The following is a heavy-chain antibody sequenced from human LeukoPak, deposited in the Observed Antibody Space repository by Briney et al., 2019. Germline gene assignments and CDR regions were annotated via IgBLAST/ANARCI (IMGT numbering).Heavy chain of an antibody. CDR2: IVVGSGNT. D-gene: IGHD4-17*01. CDR3: AADYGDYTRFRY. J-gene: IGHJ4*02. Sequence: AASVKVSCKASGFTFTSSAVQWVRQARGQRLEWIGWIVVGSGNTNYAQKFQERATITRDMSTSTAYMELSSLRSEDTAVYYCAADYGDYTRFRYWGQGTLVTVSS. CDR1: GFTFTSSA. V-gene: IGHV1-58*01.